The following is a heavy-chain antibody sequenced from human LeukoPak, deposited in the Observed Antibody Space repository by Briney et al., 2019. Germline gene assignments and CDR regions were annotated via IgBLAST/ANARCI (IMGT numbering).Heavy chain of an antibody. V-gene: IGHV1-69*04. CDR2: IIPILGIA. Sequence: SVKVSCKASGGTFSSYAISWVRLAPGQGLEWMGRIIPILGIANYAQKFQGRVTITADKSTSTAYMELSSLRSEDTAVYYCARESSITMMGRGAFDIWGQGTMVTVSS. D-gene: IGHD3-22*01. CDR3: ARESSITMMGRGAFDI. J-gene: IGHJ3*02. CDR1: GGTFSSYA.